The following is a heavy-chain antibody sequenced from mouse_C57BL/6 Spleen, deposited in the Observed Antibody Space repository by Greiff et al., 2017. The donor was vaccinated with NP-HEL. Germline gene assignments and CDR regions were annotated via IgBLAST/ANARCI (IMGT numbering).Heavy chain of an antibody. V-gene: IGHV1-7*01. CDR2: INPSSGYT. J-gene: IGHJ2*01. CDR3: ARPTEGYFDY. CDR1: GYTFTSYW. Sequence: QVHVKQSGAELAKPGASVKLSCKASGYTFTSYWMHWVKQRPGQGLDWIGYINPSSGYTKYNQKFKDKATWTADKSSSTAYMQLSSLTYEDSAVYYCARPTEGYFDYWGQGTTLTVSS. D-gene: IGHD1-1*01.